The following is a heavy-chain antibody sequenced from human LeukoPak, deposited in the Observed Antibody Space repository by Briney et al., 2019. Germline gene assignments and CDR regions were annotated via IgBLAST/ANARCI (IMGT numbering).Heavy chain of an antibody. CDR3: ARDGLAAATLHWCFDL. V-gene: IGHV3-11*04. Sequence: KTGGSLRLSCAASGLRFSDYYVSWIRQAPGKGLQWVSYISSGGDIMHYADSVKGRFTSSRDNAKNSGYLEMNSLRAEDTAVYYCARDGLAAATLHWCFDLWGRGTLVTVSS. D-gene: IGHD6-25*01. CDR1: GLRFSDYY. J-gene: IGHJ2*01. CDR2: ISSGGDIM.